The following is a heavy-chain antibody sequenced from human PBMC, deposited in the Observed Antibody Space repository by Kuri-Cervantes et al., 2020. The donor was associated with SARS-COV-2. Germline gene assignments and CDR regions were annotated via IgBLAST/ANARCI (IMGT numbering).Heavy chain of an antibody. CDR2: ISSSGSAI. Sequence: GESLKISCAASGFIFSDYYMTWIRQPPGKGLEWVSYISSSGSAINYTDSVKGRFTISRDNSKNTLYLQMNSLRAEDTAVYYCAKTWELELEGGADYWGQGTLVTVSS. D-gene: IGHD1-7*01. V-gene: IGHV3-11*01. CDR1: GFIFSDYY. J-gene: IGHJ4*02. CDR3: AKTWELELEGGADY.